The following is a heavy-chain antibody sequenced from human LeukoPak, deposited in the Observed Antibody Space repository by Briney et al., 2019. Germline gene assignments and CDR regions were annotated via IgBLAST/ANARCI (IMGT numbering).Heavy chain of an antibody. D-gene: IGHD2-2*01. CDR2: ISGSGGST. CDR3: AKVSTDIVVVSAAIFDS. Sequence: PGGSLRLSCAASGFTFSYSVMNWVRQAPGKGLEWVSAISGSGGSTYYEDSVKGRSTISRDNSKNTLYLQMDSLRAEDTAVYYCAKVSTDIVVVSAAIFDSWGQGTQVTVSP. J-gene: IGHJ4*02. V-gene: IGHV3-23*01. CDR1: GFTFSYSV.